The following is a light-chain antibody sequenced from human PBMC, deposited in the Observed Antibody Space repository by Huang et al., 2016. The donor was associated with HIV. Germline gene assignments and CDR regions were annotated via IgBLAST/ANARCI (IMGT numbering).Light chain of an antibody. V-gene: IGKV4-1*01. CDR2: WAS. J-gene: IGKJ2*01. Sequence: DIVMTQSPDSLAVSLGERATINCKSSQFVLSRPSNKTYLAWYQPRPGQSPPLLIYWASTRQSGVPDRFSGSGSGTHFTLTISSLQAEDVAFYYCQQYFISPPTFGQGTKLEI. CDR3: QQYFISPPT. CDR1: QFVLSRPSNKTY.